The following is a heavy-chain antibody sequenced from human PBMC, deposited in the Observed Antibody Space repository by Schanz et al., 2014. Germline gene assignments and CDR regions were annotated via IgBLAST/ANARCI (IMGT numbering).Heavy chain of an antibody. Sequence: VQLVESGGGLVQPGRSLRLSCEASGFTFSRYWMHWVRQAPGKGLEWVSRLNFDETYTSYADSVKGRFTISRDNAKNTVYLQMTSLRVEDTAVYYCARGGADSAMAHEYWGRGTLVTVSS. D-gene: IGHD5-18*01. CDR3: ARGGADSAMAHEY. CDR1: GFTFSRYW. V-gene: IGHV3-74*02. J-gene: IGHJ4*02. CDR2: LNFDETYT.